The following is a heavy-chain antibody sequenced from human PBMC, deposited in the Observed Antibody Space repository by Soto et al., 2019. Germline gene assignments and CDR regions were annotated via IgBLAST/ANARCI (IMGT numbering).Heavy chain of an antibody. Sequence: GGSLRLSCAASGFTFSSYSMNWVRQAPGKGLEWVSYISSSSSTIYYADSVKGRFTISRDNAKNSLYLQMNSLRAEDTAVYYCASGAGTRIAGAQTQIDYWGQGTLVTVSS. D-gene: IGHD6-19*01. CDR3: ASGAGTRIAGAQTQIDY. V-gene: IGHV3-48*01. CDR1: GFTFSSYS. J-gene: IGHJ4*02. CDR2: ISSSSSTI.